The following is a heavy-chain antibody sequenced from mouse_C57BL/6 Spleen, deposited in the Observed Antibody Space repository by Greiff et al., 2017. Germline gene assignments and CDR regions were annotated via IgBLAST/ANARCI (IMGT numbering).Heavy chain of an antibody. D-gene: IGHD2-12*01. CDR3: AREGTSVTPDAMDY. J-gene: IGHJ4*01. CDR1: GYTFTSYW. CDR2: IYPGSGST. V-gene: IGHV1-55*01. Sequence: QVQLQQPGAELVKPGASVKMSCKASGYTFTSYWITWVKQRPGQGLEWIGDIYPGSGSTNYNEKFKSKATLTVDTSSSTAYMQLSSLTSEDSAVYDWAREGTSVTPDAMDYWGQGTSVTVSS.